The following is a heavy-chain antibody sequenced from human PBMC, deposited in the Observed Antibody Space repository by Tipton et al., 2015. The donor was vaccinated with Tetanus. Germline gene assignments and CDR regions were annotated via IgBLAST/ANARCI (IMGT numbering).Heavy chain of an antibody. CDR2: IFHSGST. J-gene: IGHJ4*02. CDR3: TRAVVGTANFDS. CDR1: GGSMSNNY. D-gene: IGHD6-19*01. Sequence: GSLRLSCTVSGGSMSNNYWSWIRQPPGKGLEWIAYIFHSGSTNYSPSLKSRVAISMDTSKNQISLKLSSVTAADTAVYYCTRAVVGTANFDSWGQGTLVTVSS. V-gene: IGHV4-59*01.